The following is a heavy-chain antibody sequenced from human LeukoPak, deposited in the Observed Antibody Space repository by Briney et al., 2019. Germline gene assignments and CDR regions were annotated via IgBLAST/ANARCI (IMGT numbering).Heavy chain of an antibody. CDR3: AKDTAYENGADGTFDY. Sequence: GGSLRLSCAASGFTFSSHSMVWVRQAPGKGLEWVAVIWYDGSNEYHAESVKGRFTISRDNSKNTLYLQMNSLRVEDTAVYYCAKDTAYENGADGTFDYWGQGTLVSVSS. J-gene: IGHJ4*02. V-gene: IGHV3-33*06. D-gene: IGHD1-7*01. CDR2: IWYDGSNE. CDR1: GFTFSSHS.